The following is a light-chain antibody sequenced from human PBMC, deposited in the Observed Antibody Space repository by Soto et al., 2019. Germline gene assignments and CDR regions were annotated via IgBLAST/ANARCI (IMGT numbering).Light chain of an antibody. CDR1: QGISNY. Sequence: DIQMTHSPSSLSASVGDRVTITFRASQGISNYLAWFQQKPGKVPKLLIYAASTLQSGVPSRFSGSGSGTDFTLTISSLQPEDVATYYCQKYNSAPPTFGGGTKVDIK. V-gene: IGKV1-27*01. CDR2: AAS. CDR3: QKYNSAPPT. J-gene: IGKJ4*01.